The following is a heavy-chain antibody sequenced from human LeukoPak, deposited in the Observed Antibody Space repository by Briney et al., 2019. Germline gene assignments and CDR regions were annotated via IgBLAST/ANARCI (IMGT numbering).Heavy chain of an antibody. Sequence: GGSLRLSCAASGFTFSSYSMNWLREAPGKGLEWVSSISSSSSYIYYADSVKGRFTISRDNAKNSLYLEMNSLRAEDTAVYYCARDDDYGDYDAFDIWGQGTMVTVSS. V-gene: IGHV3-21*01. D-gene: IGHD4-17*01. CDR2: ISSSSSYI. CDR1: GFTFSSYS. CDR3: ARDDDYGDYDAFDI. J-gene: IGHJ3*02.